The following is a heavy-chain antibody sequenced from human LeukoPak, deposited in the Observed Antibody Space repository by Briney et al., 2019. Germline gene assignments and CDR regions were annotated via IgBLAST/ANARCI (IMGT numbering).Heavy chain of an antibody. V-gene: IGHV4-38-2*02. CDR1: GYSISSGYY. Sequence: SSETLSLTCAVSGYSISSGYYWGWIRQPPGKGLEWIGSIYHSGSTYYNPSLKSRVTISVDTSKNQFSLKLSSVTAADTAVYYCARDPGVYVGYWGQGTLVTVSS. D-gene: IGHD6-13*01. CDR2: IYHSGST. J-gene: IGHJ4*02. CDR3: ARDPGVYVGY.